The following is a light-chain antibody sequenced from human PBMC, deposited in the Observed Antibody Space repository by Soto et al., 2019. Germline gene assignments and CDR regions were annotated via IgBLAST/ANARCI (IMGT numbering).Light chain of an antibody. V-gene: IGKV3-11*01. Sequence: EIVLTQSPATLSLSPGERATLSCRASQSVSSFLAWYQQKPGQAPRLLIYDASNRAGGIPARFSGSGSGTDVTLTISSLEPEDFAVYYCQQRINWPLTFGGGTKVEIK. J-gene: IGKJ4*01. CDR1: QSVSSF. CDR3: QQRINWPLT. CDR2: DAS.